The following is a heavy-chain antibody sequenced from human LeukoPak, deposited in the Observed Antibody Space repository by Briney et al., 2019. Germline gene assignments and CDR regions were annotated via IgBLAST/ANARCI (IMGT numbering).Heavy chain of an antibody. CDR2: IYSGGST. CDR1: GFIFTPYE. Sequence: GGSLRLSCAASGFIFTPYEMNWVRQAPGKGLEWVSVIYSGGSTYYADSVKGRFTISRDNSKNTLYLQMNSLRAEDTAVYYCAKGLPEAYYYDSSGYYPFDYWGQGTLVTVSS. D-gene: IGHD3-22*01. J-gene: IGHJ4*02. V-gene: IGHV3-23*03. CDR3: AKGLPEAYYYDSSGYYPFDY.